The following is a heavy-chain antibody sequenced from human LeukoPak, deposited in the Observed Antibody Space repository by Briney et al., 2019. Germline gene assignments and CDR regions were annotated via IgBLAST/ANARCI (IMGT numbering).Heavy chain of an antibody. V-gene: IGHV1-8*01. J-gene: IGHJ4*02. D-gene: IGHD5-24*01. CDR3: ARYPRSNYNFDF. CDR2: MNPNNNNT. Sequence: ASVKVSCKASGYTFTSYDINWVRQATGQGLEWMGWMNPNNNNTGYAQKFQGRVTMTRNTSISTAYMELSSLRSEDTAVYCCARYPRSNYNFDFWGQGTLVTVSS. CDR1: GYTFTSYD.